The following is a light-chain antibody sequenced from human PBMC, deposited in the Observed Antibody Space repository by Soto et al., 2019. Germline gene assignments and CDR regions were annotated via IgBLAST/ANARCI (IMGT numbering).Light chain of an antibody. CDR1: SDHSNYI. CDR3: QTWGTGIRV. CDR2: VNSDGSH. Sequence: QLVLTQSPSASASLGASVKLTCTLSSDHSNYIIAWHQRPPEKGPRYLMKVNSDGSHTKGNGIPDRFSGSSSGAERYLTISSLQSEDEAVYYCQTWGTGIRVFGGGTKLTVL. V-gene: IGLV4-69*01. J-gene: IGLJ3*02.